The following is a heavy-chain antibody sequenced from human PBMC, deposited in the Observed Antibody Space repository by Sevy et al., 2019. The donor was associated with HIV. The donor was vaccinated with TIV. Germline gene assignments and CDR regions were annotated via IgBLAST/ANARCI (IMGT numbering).Heavy chain of an antibody. J-gene: IGHJ6*02. CDR2: IKQDGSEK. Sequence: GGSLRLSCAASGFTFSSYWMSWVRQAPGKGLEWVANIKQDGSEKYYVYTVKGRFTTSRDNAKNSLYLQMNSLRAEDTAVDYCARERAHAYYDFWRGYFRAYGMDVWGQGTTVTVSS. D-gene: IGHD3-3*01. CDR1: GFTFSSYW. CDR3: ARERAHAYYDFWRGYFRAYGMDV. V-gene: IGHV3-7*01.